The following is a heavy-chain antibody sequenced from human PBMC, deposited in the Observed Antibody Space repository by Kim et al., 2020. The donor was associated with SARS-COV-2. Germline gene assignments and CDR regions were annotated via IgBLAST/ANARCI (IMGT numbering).Heavy chain of an antibody. J-gene: IGHJ5*02. CDR2: IDPSDSYT. CDR3: ASSTYYYGSGSYYRGGWFDP. D-gene: IGHD3-10*01. V-gene: IGHV5-10-1*01. CDR1: GYSFTSYW. Sequence: GESLKISCKGSGYSFTSYWISWVRQMPGKGLEWMGRIDPSDSYTNYSPSFQGHVTISADKSISTAYLQWSSLKASDTAMYYCASSTYYYGSGSYYRGGWFDPWGQGTLVTVSS.